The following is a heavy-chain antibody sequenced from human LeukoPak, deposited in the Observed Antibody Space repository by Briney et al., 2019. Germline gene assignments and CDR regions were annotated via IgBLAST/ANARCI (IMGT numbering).Heavy chain of an antibody. CDR3: ARGSNWGDY. CDR1: GGSISSYY. CDR2: IYYSGST. V-gene: IGHV4-59*12. Sequence: SETLSLTCTVPGGSISSYYWSWIRQPPGKGLEWIGYIYYSGSTNYNPSLKSRVTISVDTSKNQFSLKLSSVTAADTAVYYCARGSNWGDYWGQGTLVTVSS. J-gene: IGHJ4*02. D-gene: IGHD7-27*01.